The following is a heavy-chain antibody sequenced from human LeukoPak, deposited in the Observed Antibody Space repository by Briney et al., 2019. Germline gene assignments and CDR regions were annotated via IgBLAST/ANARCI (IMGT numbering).Heavy chain of an antibody. V-gene: IGHV3-21*04. J-gene: IGHJ4*02. CDR2: ISSSSSYI. Sequence: GGSLRLSCAASGFTFSSYSMNWVRQAPGKGLEWVSSISSSSSYIYYADSVKGRFTISRDNAKNSLYLQMNSLRAEDTAVYYCAKAYHDSGCLIDYWGQGTLVTVSS. CDR1: GFTFSSYS. D-gene: IGHD6-19*01. CDR3: AKAYHDSGCLIDY.